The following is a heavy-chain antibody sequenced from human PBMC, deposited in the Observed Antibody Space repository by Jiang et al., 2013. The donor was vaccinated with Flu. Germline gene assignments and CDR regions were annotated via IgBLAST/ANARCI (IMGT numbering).Heavy chain of an antibody. CDR2: IIPIFGTA. Sequence: GAEVKKPGSSVKVSCKASGGTFSSYAISWVRQAPGQGLEWMGGIIPIFGTANYAQKFQGRVTITADESTSTAYMELSSLRSEDTAVYYCARALAYCGGDCYSGIAVLFGYWGQGTLVTVSS. CDR3: ARALAYCGGDCYSGIAVLFGY. J-gene: IGHJ4*02. V-gene: IGHV1-69*01. CDR1: GGTFSSYA. D-gene: IGHD2-21*02.